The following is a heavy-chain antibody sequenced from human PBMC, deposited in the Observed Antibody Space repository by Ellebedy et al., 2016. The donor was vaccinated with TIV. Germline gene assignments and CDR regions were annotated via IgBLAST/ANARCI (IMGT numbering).Heavy chain of an antibody. J-gene: IGHJ4*02. CDR2: IKQDGSEK. D-gene: IGHD5/OR15-5a*01. Sequence: PGGSLRLSCAASGFTLSSSWMSWVRQAPGKGLEWVANIKQDGSEKYYVDSVKGRFTISRDNAKNSLFLQMNSLRAEDTAVYYCAREMPQHMPVSALWDYWGQGTLVTVSS. V-gene: IGHV3-7*03. CDR1: GFTLSSSW. CDR3: AREMPQHMPVSALWDY.